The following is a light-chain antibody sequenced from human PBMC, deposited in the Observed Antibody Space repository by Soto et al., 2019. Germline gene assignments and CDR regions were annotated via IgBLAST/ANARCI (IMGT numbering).Light chain of an antibody. CDR3: QKYGSSHPYA. CDR1: QSVSSSY. V-gene: IGKV3-20*01. J-gene: IGKJ2*01. Sequence: EIVLTQYPGTLSLSPGEIATLSCRARQSVSSSYLAWYQQKPGQAPRLLIYCASSMATGLPDRFSGRGSGTDFTITLSRMEHEDFAVYDCQKYGSSHPYAFGKENNLEIK. CDR2: CAS.